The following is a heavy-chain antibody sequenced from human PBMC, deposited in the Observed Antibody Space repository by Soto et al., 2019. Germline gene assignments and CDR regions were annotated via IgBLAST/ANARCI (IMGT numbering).Heavy chain of an antibody. CDR1: GGSISSYY. V-gene: IGHV4-59*01. Sequence: SETLSLTCTVSGGSISSYYWSWIRQPPGKGLEWIGYIYYSGSTNYNPSLKSRVTISVDTSKNQFSLKLSSVTAADTAVYYGARTLFAVSVRFDPWGQGTLV. CDR3: ARTLFAVSVRFDP. J-gene: IGHJ5*02. CDR2: IYYSGST. D-gene: IGHD3-3*01.